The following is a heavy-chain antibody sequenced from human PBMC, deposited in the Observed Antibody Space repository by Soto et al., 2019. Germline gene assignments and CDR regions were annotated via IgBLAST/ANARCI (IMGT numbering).Heavy chain of an antibody. Sequence: QVQLVQSGAEVKKPGSSVKVSCKASGGTFSSYAISWVRQAPGQGLEWMGGIIPIFGTANYAQKFQGRVTITADESTSTAYMELSSLRSEDTAVYYCARDLYYYDSSGYYSHPPDYWGQGTLVTVSS. J-gene: IGHJ4*02. V-gene: IGHV1-69*01. D-gene: IGHD3-22*01. CDR3: ARDLYYYDSSGYYSHPPDY. CDR2: IIPIFGTA. CDR1: GGTFSSYA.